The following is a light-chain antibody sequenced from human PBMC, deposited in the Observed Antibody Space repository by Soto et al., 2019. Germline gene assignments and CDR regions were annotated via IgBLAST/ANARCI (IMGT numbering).Light chain of an antibody. CDR2: GAS. V-gene: IGKV3-15*01. CDR3: QQYNSWWT. CDR1: QSVSNN. Sequence: EIVMTQSPATLSVSPGERATLSCRASQSVSNNLAWYQKKPGQAPRLHIYGASTRPTGIPARFSGSGSGTEFTLTISSLQSEDFAVYYCQQYNSWWTFGQGTRVEIK. J-gene: IGKJ1*01.